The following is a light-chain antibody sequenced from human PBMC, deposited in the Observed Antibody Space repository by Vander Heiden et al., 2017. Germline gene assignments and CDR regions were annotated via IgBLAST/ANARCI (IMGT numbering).Light chain of an antibody. Sequence: NFMLPQPHSVSESPGKTVTISGTRSSGTIPGNNVQWPQHRPGSSPTTVLYGDNQRPSGVPARFSGSIDNSSNPASLTISGLKTEDEADYYCQSYDKSIVVFGGGT. CDR2: GDN. CDR1: SGTIPGNN. J-gene: IGLJ2*01. CDR3: QSYDKSIVV. V-gene: IGLV6-57*01.